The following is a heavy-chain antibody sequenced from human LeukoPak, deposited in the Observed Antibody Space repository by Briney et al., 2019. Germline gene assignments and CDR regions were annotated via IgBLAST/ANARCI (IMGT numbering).Heavy chain of an antibody. V-gene: IGHV4-34*01. D-gene: IGHD2-21*01. J-gene: IGHJ3*02. CDR2: INHSGST. CDR3: ARGDWASGAFDI. Sequence: PSETLSLTCTVSGGSISSYYWSWIRQPPGKGLEWIGEINHSGSTNYNPSLKSRVTISVDTSKNQFSLKLSSVTAADTAVYYCARGDWASGAFDIWGQGTMVTVSS. CDR1: GGSISSYY.